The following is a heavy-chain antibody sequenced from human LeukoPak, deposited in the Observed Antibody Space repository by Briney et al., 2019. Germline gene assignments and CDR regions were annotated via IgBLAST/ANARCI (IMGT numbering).Heavy chain of an antibody. J-gene: IGHJ4*02. Sequence: GGSLRLSCAASGFTFSSYGMHWVRQAPGKGLECVAFIRSDGTNRYYADSVKGRFTISRDNAKNSLYLQMNSLRAEDTAVYYCARGTLNIPGEHGAFDYWGQGTLVTVSS. CDR2: IRSDGTNR. D-gene: IGHD1-14*01. CDR3: ARGTLNIPGEHGAFDY. CDR1: GFTFSSYG. V-gene: IGHV3-30*02.